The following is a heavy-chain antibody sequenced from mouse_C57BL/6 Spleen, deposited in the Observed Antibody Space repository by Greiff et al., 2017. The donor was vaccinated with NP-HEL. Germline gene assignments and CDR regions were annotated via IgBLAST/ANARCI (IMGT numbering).Heavy chain of an antibody. CDR1: GYTFTSYD. D-gene: IGHD1-1*01. CDR3: ARQRGYGSSSGFAY. CDR2: IYPRAGST. J-gene: IGHJ3*01. V-gene: IGHV1-85*01. Sequence: QVQLQQSGPELVKPGASVKLSCKASGYTFTSYDINWVKQRPGQGLEWIGWIYPRAGSTKYNEKFKGKATLTVDTSSSTAYMELHSLTSEDSAVYFCARQRGYGSSSGFAYWGQGTLVTVSA.